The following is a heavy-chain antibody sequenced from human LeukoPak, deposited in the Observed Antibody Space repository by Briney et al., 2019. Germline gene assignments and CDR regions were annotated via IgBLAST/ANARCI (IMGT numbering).Heavy chain of an antibody. CDR2: IDPGDSYT. CDR3: ARHYSSGSDFDC. D-gene: IGHD6-19*01. V-gene: IGHV5-10-1*01. Sequence: GESLKISCKGSGYSFTRYWISWVRQMPGKGLEWMGRIDPGDSYTNYSPSFQGHVTISADKSIRTAYLQWSSLKASDTAMYYCARHYSSGSDFDCWGQGRLVSVSS. J-gene: IGHJ4*01. CDR1: GYSFTRYW.